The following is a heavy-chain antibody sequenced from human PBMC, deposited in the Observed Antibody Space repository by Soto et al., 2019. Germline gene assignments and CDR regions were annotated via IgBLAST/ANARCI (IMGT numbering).Heavy chain of an antibody. Sequence: GGSLRLSCAASGFTFSHYAMSWVRQAPGKGLEWVSAISGIDDSTHYADSVKGRFTISRDNSKNTLYLQMNSLRAEDTAVYYCAKDMRYSSSWYYFDYWGQGTLVTVSS. CDR1: GFTFSHYA. V-gene: IGHV3-23*01. J-gene: IGHJ4*02. CDR3: AKDMRYSSSWYYFDY. D-gene: IGHD6-13*01. CDR2: ISGIDDST.